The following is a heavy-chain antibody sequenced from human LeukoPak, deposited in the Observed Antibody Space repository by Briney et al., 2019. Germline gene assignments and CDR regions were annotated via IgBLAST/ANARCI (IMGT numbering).Heavy chain of an antibody. CDR2: INANTGNP. J-gene: IGHJ2*01. Sequence: ASVKVSCKASGYTFTSYSMNWVRQAPGQGLEYMGWINANTGNPTYAQGFTGRFVFSLDTSVSTSYLQISSLKAEDTAVYYCARDFPARDWFFDLWGRGTLVTVSS. V-gene: IGHV7-4-1*02. CDR3: ARDFPARDWFFDL. CDR1: GYTFTSYS.